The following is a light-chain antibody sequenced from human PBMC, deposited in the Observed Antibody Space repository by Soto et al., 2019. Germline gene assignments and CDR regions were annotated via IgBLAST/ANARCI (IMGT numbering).Light chain of an antibody. CDR3: QTWATGIL. J-gene: IGLJ2*01. V-gene: IGLV4-69*01. CDR1: SGHSSYA. Sequence: QLVLTQSPSASASLGASVKLTCTLSSGHSSYAIAWHQQQPEKGPRYLMKLNSDGSHSKGDGIPDRFSGSSSGAERYLTIPCLQSEDEADYYCQTWATGILFGGGTKLTVL. CDR2: LNSDGSH.